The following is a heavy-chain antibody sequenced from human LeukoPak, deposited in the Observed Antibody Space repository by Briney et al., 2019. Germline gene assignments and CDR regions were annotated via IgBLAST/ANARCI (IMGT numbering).Heavy chain of an antibody. CDR1: AFTFSSYA. J-gene: IGHJ4*02. CDR2: ISSSGGNV. D-gene: IGHD3-10*01. V-gene: IGHV3-23*01. CDR3: ARDGQALGFGDPLDY. Sequence: GGSLRLSCAASAFTFSSYAMSWVRQAPGKGLEWISSISSSGGNVYYADSVKGRFTISRDNSKNTLYLQMNSLRAGDTAVYYCARDGQALGFGDPLDYWGQGTLVTVSS.